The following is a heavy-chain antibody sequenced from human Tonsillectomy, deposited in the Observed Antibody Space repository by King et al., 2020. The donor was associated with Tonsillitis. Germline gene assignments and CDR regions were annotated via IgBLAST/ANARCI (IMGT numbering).Heavy chain of an antibody. CDR1: GGSFSGYS. CDR3: ARGPSESFGVAFVPPTYFDF. CDR2: ITHSGSA. Sequence: VQLQQWGAGLLKSSETLSLTCAVYGGSFSGYSWNWIRQTPGEGLEWIGQITHSGSAYYTPSLNSRATLSVDPSKNQFSLKLNSLSAADTAMYYCARGPSESFGVAFVPPTYFDFWVQG. V-gene: IGHV4-34*01. J-gene: IGHJ4*02. D-gene: IGHD3-3*01.